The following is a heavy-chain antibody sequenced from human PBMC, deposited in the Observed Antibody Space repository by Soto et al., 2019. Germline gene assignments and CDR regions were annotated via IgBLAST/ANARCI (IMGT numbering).Heavy chain of an antibody. CDR2: ISIGGDTI. J-gene: IGHJ4*02. Sequence: GGALRLSCAASGFSFRNYEMNWVRQAPGKGLEWVAYISIGGDTIHYADSVRGRFTVSRDNARNSLSLQMNTLRVGDTALYYCARDRAAGGYWGQGTLVTVSS. D-gene: IGHD6-13*01. CDR1: GFSFRNYE. V-gene: IGHV3-48*03. CDR3: ARDRAAGGY.